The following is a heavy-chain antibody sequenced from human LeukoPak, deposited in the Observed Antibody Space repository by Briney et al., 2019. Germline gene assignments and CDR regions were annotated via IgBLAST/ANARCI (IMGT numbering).Heavy chain of an antibody. Sequence: GGSLRLSCAASGFTFSSYAMSWVRQAPGKGLEWVSGITGSGFSIYYADSVKGRFTISRDNSKTTLYLQMNSLRAEDTAVYYCARDRVQVATIDYYYAMDVWGQGTTVTVSS. V-gene: IGHV3-23*01. J-gene: IGHJ6*02. CDR1: GFTFSSYA. CDR3: ARDRVQVATIDYYYAMDV. D-gene: IGHD5-24*01. CDR2: ITGSGFSI.